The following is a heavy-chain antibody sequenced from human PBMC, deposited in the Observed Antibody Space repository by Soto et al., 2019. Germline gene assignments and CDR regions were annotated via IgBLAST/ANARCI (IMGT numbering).Heavy chain of an antibody. Sequence: SESLSVTCAISVDSFSSNSAAWNWIRQSPSRGLEWLGRTYYRSKWFNNYALSVKSRITINPDTSKNQFSLQLNSVTPEDTAVYYCARGDQGFDYWGQGTLVTVSS. D-gene: IGHD3-16*01. CDR2: TYYRSKWFN. V-gene: IGHV6-1*01. CDR1: VDSFSSNSAA. CDR3: ARGDQGFDY. J-gene: IGHJ4*02.